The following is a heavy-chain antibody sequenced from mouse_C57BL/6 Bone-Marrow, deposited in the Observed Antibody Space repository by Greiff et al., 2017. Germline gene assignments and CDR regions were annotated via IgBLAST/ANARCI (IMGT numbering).Heavy chain of an antibody. J-gene: IGHJ2*01. Sequence: QVQLQQPGAELVKPGASVKLSCKASGYTFTSYWMHWVKQRPGQGLEWIGMIHPNSGSTNYNEKFKSKATLTVDKSSSTAYMQLSSLTSEDSAVYYCAREDYGSFFDYWGQGTTLTVSS. CDR1: GYTFTSYW. CDR2: IHPNSGST. CDR3: AREDYGSFFDY. V-gene: IGHV1-64*01. D-gene: IGHD1-1*01.